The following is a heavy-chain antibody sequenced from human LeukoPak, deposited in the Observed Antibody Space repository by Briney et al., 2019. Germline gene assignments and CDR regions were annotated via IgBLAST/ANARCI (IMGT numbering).Heavy chain of an antibody. CDR2: INPNSGGT. CDR3: ARGWSKYSSSWFGY. D-gene: IGHD6-13*01. Sequence: ASVKVSCKASGYTFTSYAMHWVRQAPGQGLEWMGWINPNSGGTNYAQKFQGRVTMTRDTSISTAYMELSRLRSDDTAVYYCARGWSKYSSSWFGYWGQGTLVTVSS. J-gene: IGHJ4*02. V-gene: IGHV1-2*02. CDR1: GYTFTSYA.